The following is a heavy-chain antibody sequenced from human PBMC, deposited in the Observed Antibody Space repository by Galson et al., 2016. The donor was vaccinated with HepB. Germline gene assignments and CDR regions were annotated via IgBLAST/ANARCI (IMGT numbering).Heavy chain of an antibody. Sequence: LVKPTQTLTLTCTFSGFSLNTGEMRVSWIRQPPGKGLEYLGYGHYSGSSNYNPSLRSRVTISVDTSKSQFSLKLSSVTAADTAVYYCARGTYSHAFNLWGQGTLVTVAS. CDR3: ARGTYSHAFNL. CDR1: GFSLNTGEMR. CDR2: GHYSGSS. D-gene: IGHD1-26*01. V-gene: IGHV4-61*08. J-gene: IGHJ3*01.